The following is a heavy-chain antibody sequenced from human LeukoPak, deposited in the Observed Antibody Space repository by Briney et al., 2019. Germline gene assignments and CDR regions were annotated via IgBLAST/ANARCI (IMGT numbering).Heavy chain of an antibody. CDR2: ISYDGSNK. Sequence: GGSLRLSCAASGFTFSSYGMHWVRQAPGKGLEWVAVISYDGSNKYYADSVKGRFTISRDNSKNTLYLQMNSLRAEDTAVYYCAKDTRRGYSYGLFDYWGQGTLVTVSS. V-gene: IGHV3-30*18. D-gene: IGHD5-18*01. CDR3: AKDTRRGYSYGLFDY. J-gene: IGHJ4*02. CDR1: GFTFSSYG.